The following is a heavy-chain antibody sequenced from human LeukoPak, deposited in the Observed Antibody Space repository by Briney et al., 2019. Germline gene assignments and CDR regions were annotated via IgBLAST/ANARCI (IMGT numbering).Heavy chain of an antibody. Sequence: GSSVKVSCKASGGTFSSYAISWVRQAPGQGLEWMGRIIPILGIANYAQRLQGRVTITADKSTSTAYMELGGLRSEDTAVYYCARGKYDILTGYDEASDYWGQGTLVTVSS. V-gene: IGHV1-69*04. CDR2: IIPILGIA. J-gene: IGHJ4*02. D-gene: IGHD3-9*01. CDR3: ARGKYDILTGYDEASDY. CDR1: GGTFSSYA.